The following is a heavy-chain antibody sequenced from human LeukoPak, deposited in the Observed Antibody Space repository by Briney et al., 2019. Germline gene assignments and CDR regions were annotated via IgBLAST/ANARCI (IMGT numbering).Heavy chain of an antibody. CDR1: GFTFSSYW. D-gene: IGHD3-22*01. V-gene: IGHV3-48*04. CDR2: ISSSSSTI. CDR3: ARDLGYDSSGYYHRVFGY. J-gene: IGHJ4*02. Sequence: GGSLRLSCAASGFTFSSYWMSWVRQAPGKGLEWVSYISSSSSTIYYADSVKGRFTISRDNAKNSLYLQMNSLRAEDTAVYYCARDLGYDSSGYYHRVFGYWGQGTLATVSS.